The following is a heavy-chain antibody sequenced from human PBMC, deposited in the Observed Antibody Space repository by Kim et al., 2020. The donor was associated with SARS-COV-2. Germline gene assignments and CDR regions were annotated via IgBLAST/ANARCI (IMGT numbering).Heavy chain of an antibody. J-gene: IGHJ4*02. CDR1: GFTFSSYA. CDR2: ISGSGGST. CDR3: AKFWVMTTVTRDYFDY. V-gene: IGHV3-23*01. Sequence: GGSLRLSCAASGFTFSSYAMSWVRQAPGKGLEWVSAISGSGGSTYYADSVKGRFTISRDNSKNTLYLQMNSLRAEDTAVYYCAKFWVMTTVTRDYFDYWGQGTLVTVSS. D-gene: IGHD4-17*01.